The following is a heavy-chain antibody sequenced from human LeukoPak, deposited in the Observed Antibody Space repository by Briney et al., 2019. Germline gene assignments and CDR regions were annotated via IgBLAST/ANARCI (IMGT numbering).Heavy chain of an antibody. CDR3: ARFWGPSRVPADPH. Sequence: SETLSLTCTVSGGSISSGGYYWSWIRQHPGKGLEWIGYIYYSGSTYYNPSLKSRVTISVDTSKNQFSLKLSSVTAADTAVYYCARFWGPSRVPADPHWGQGTLVTVSS. CDR1: GGSISSGGYY. V-gene: IGHV4-31*03. CDR2: IYYSGST. D-gene: IGHD2-2*01. J-gene: IGHJ4*02.